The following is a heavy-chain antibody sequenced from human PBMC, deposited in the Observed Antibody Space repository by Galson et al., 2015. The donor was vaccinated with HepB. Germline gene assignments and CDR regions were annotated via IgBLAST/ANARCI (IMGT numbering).Heavy chain of an antibody. Sequence: CAISGDSVSSNSAAWNWIRQSPSRGLEWLGRTYYRSKWYNNYAVSVKSRITINPDTSKNQFSLKLSSVTAADTAVYYCASLFLEWSPFYYYYYYYMDVWGKGTTVTVSS. J-gene: IGHJ6*03. CDR3: ASLFLEWSPFYYYYYYYMDV. D-gene: IGHD3-3*01. CDR2: TYYRSKWYN. CDR1: GDSVSSNSAA. V-gene: IGHV6-1*01.